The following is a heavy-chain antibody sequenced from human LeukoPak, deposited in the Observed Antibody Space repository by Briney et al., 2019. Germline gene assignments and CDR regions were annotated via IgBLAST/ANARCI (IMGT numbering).Heavy chain of an antibody. CDR3: ARDLAIAVAGYYYYYMDV. V-gene: IGHV3-7*01. Sequence: GGSLRLSCAVSGFTFSNYWMSWVRQAPGKGLEWVANIKQDGSGKYYVDSVKGRFTISRDNAKNSLYLQMNSLRAEDTAVYYCARDLAIAVAGYYYYYMDVWGKGTTVTVSS. CDR2: IKQDGSGK. CDR1: GFTFSNYW. D-gene: IGHD6-19*01. J-gene: IGHJ6*03.